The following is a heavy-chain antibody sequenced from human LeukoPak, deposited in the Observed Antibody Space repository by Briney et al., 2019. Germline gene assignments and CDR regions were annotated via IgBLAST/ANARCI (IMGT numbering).Heavy chain of an antibody. D-gene: IGHD6-19*01. Sequence: SETLSLTCTVSGGSISSSSYYWGWIRQPPGKGLEWIGSIYYSGSTYYNPSLKSRVTISVDTSKNQFSLKLSSVTAADTAVYYCARAGYSSDWETGYFDYWGQGTLVTVSS. J-gene: IGHJ4*02. V-gene: IGHV4-39*01. CDR3: ARAGYSSDWETGYFDY. CDR2: IYYSGST. CDR1: GGSISSSSYY.